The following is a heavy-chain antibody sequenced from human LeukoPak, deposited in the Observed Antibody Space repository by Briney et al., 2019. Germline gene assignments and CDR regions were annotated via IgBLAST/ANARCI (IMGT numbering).Heavy chain of an antibody. J-gene: IGHJ4*02. CDR2: ISNSGSPI. Sequence: PGGSLRLSCAASGFTFSSYEMNWVRQAPGQGLEWISCISNSGSPIYYADSVKGRFTISRDNAKNSLYLQMNSLRAEDTAVYYCARGFRHTAMFLDYLGRGGLVTDSS. CDR3: ARGFRHTAMFLDY. CDR1: GFTFSSYE. D-gene: IGHD5-18*01. V-gene: IGHV3-48*03.